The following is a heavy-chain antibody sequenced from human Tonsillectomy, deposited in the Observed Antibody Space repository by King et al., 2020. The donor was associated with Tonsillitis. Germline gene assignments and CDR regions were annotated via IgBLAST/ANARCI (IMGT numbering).Heavy chain of an antibody. CDR3: AKDSSNNGSGSYFSL. CDR2: IRYDGSNK. V-gene: IGHV3-30*02. CDR1: GFTFSSYG. D-gene: IGHD3-10*01. J-gene: IGHJ4*02. Sequence: QLVQSGGGVVQPGGSLRLSCAASGFTFSSYGMHWVRQAPGKGLEWVAFIRYDGSNKYYADSVKGRFTISRDNSKNTLYLQMNSLRAEDTAVYYCAKDSSNNGSGSYFSLWGQGTLVTVSS.